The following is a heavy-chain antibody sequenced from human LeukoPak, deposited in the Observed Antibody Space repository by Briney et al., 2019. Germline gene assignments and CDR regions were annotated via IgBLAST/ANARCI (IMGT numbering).Heavy chain of an antibody. CDR2: INPSGGST. J-gene: IGHJ6*03. CDR1: GYTFTSYY. Sequence: ASVKASCKASGYTFTSYYMHWVRQAPGQGLEWMGIINPSGGSTSYAQKFQGRVTMTRDTSTSTVYMELSSLRSEDTAVYYCAREGGFGELSKPYYYYMDVWGKGTTVTISS. V-gene: IGHV1-46*01. D-gene: IGHD3-10*01. CDR3: AREGGFGELSKPYYYYMDV.